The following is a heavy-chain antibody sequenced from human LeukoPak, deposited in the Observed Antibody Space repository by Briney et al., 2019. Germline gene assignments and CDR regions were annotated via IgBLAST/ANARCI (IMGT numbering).Heavy chain of an antibody. CDR3: ATFRWGIGFEY. J-gene: IGHJ4*02. Sequence: SETLSLTCAVYGGSFSGHYWSWIRQPPGKGLEWIGDINHSGSTNYNPSLKSRVTISVDTSKNQFSLKLNSLTAADTAVYYCATFRWGIGFEYWGQGTLATVSS. V-gene: IGHV4-34*01. D-gene: IGHD3-16*01. CDR2: INHSGST. CDR1: GGSFSGHY.